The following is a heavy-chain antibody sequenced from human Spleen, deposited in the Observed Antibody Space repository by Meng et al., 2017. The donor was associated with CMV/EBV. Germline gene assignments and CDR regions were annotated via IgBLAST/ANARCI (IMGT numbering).Heavy chain of an antibody. CDR2: ISAHTGKT. D-gene: IGHD3-3*01. Sequence: ASVKVSCKASGYTFTIYGITWVRQAPGQGLEWVGWISAHTGKTSYAQNFQGRVTMTTDTSTSTAYMDLRSLRSDDTAVYYCARIPLFGVVIDYWGQGTLVTVSS. V-gene: IGHV1-18*01. CDR1: GYTFTIYG. CDR3: ARIPLFGVVIDY. J-gene: IGHJ4*02.